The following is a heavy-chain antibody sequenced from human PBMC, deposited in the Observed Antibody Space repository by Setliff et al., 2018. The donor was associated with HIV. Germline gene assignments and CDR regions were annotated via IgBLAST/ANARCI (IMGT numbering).Heavy chain of an antibody. J-gene: IGHJ6*02. CDR2: ISGSGGDT. CDR1: GFTFSSYA. Sequence: GGSLRLSCASSGFTFSSYAMTWVRQAPGKGLECVAVISGSGGDTYYADSVKGRFVISRDNSKNTLYLQMSSLRVEDTAVYYCAKGSDYYYGMDVWGQGTTVTVSS. D-gene: IGHD6-25*01. V-gene: IGHV3-23*01. CDR3: AKGSDYYYGMDV.